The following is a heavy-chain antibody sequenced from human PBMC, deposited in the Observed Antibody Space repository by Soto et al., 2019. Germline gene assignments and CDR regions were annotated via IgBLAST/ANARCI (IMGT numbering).Heavy chain of an antibody. D-gene: IGHD3-10*01. V-gene: IGHV1-8*01. Sequence: QVQLVQSGAEVKKPGASVKVSCKASGYTFTSYDINWVRQATGQGLEWMGWMNPNSGNTGYAQKFQGRVTMTRNTSISTAYMELSSLRSEDTAVYYCASAGYYGSGSYYNWFDPWGQGTLVTVSS. J-gene: IGHJ5*02. CDR2: MNPNSGNT. CDR3: ASAGYYGSGSYYNWFDP. CDR1: GYTFTSYD.